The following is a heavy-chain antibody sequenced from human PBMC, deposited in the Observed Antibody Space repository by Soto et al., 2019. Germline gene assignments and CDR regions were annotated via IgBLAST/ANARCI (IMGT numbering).Heavy chain of an antibody. CDR2: IWYDGSNK. J-gene: IGHJ6*02. CDR3: ARDSLKGMDV. CDR1: GFTFSIYG. Sequence: QVQLVESGGGVVQPGRSLRLSCAASGFTFSIYGMHWVRQAPGKGVEWVAVIWYDGSNKYYADSVKGRFTISRDNSKNTLYLQMNSLRAEDTAVYYCARDSLKGMDVWGQGTTVTVSS. V-gene: IGHV3-33*01.